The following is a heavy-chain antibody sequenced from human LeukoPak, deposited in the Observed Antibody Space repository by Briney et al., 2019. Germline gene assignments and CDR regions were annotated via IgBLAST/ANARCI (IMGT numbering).Heavy chain of an antibody. Sequence: GGSLRLSCAASGFPFSNYAMSWVRQAPGKGLQWVSAITGSGGGTYYADSVKGRFTISRDNSKNSVYLQMNRLRVEDTAVYYCARSPDGFDYWGQGTLVTVSS. J-gene: IGHJ4*02. D-gene: IGHD1-14*01. CDR2: ITGSGGGT. V-gene: IGHV3-23*01. CDR3: ARSPDGFDY. CDR1: GFPFSNYA.